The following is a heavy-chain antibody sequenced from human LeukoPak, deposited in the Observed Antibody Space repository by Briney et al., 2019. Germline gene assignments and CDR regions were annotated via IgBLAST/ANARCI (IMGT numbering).Heavy chain of an antibody. D-gene: IGHD5-24*01. J-gene: IGHJ5*02. V-gene: IGHV1-18*01. Sequence: ASVKVSCKASGYTFTSYGISWVRQAPGQGREWMGWISAYNGNTNYAQKLQGRATMTTDTSTSTAYMELRSLRSDDTAVYYCAREKMATILNWFDPWGQGTLVTVSS. CDR1: GYTFTSYG. CDR2: ISAYNGNT. CDR3: AREKMATILNWFDP.